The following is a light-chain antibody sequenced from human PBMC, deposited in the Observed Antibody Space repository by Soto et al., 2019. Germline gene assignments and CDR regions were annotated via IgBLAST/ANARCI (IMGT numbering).Light chain of an antibody. V-gene: IGKV3-15*01. CDR2: RAS. CDR3: QQYNNWPRT. Sequence: EIVMTQSPATLSVSPGERFTLSCRASQSVSSNLAWYQQKPSQAPRLLIFRASTRATGIPARFSGSGSGTEFTLTISSLQSEDFAVYYCQQYNNWPRTFGQGTKVDIK. CDR1: QSVSSN. J-gene: IGKJ1*01.